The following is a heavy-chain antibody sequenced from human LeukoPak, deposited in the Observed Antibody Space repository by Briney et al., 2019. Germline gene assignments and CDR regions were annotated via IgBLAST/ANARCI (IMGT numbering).Heavy chain of an antibody. D-gene: IGHD2-15*01. V-gene: IGHV3-33*06. CDR3: AKWRCGGSCYDFDY. J-gene: IGHJ4*02. Sequence: PGGSLRLSCAASGFTFSSYGMHWVRQAPGKGLEWVAVIWYDGSNKYYADSVKGRFTISRGNSKNTLYLQMNSLRAEDTAVYYCAKWRCGGSCYDFDYWGQGTLVTVSS. CDR1: GFTFSSYG. CDR2: IWYDGSNK.